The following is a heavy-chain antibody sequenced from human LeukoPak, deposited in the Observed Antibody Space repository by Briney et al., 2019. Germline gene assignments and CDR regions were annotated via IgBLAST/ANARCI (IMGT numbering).Heavy chain of an antibody. D-gene: IGHD3-9*01. Sequence: GASVNLSFNGSGYTFSNYGISWVRQAPGQGLERVGWIRGDNGNTNYAQKRQVRVTITTATSTITAYMELRSLGSDATPVYSCARVGLLTGYYFFDYWGQGTLVTASS. V-gene: IGHV1-18*01. CDR2: IRGDNGNT. CDR1: GYTFSNYG. J-gene: IGHJ4*02. CDR3: ARVGLLTGYYFFDY.